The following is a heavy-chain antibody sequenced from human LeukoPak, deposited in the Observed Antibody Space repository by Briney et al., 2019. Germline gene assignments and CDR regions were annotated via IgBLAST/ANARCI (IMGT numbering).Heavy chain of an antibody. V-gene: IGHV3-48*03. Sequence: PGGSLRLSCAASGFSFSSYEMNWVRQAPGKGLEWISYISASGTLTHYADSVEGRFTISRDNAKNSLYLQMNSLRAEDTALYYCAKDTTPDYDSSGLFDYWGQGTLVTVSS. CDR3: AKDTTPDYDSSGLFDY. D-gene: IGHD3-22*01. CDR1: GFSFSSYE. CDR2: ISASGTLT. J-gene: IGHJ4*02.